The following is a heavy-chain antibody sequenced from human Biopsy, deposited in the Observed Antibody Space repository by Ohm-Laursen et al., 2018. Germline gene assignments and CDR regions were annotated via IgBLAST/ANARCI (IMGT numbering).Heavy chain of an antibody. CDR2: ISSGGTTI. J-gene: IGHJ6*02. D-gene: IGHD4-23*01. CDR1: GFPFSDYY. CDR3: ARDTRWSPYHMDV. V-gene: IGHV3-11*01. Sequence: GSLRLSCTASGFPFSDYYMRWIRQAPGKGLEWVSYISSGGTTIYYADSVKGRFTISRDNAKNSLYLQMNSLRADDTAVYYCARDTRWSPYHMDVWGQGTKVTVSS.